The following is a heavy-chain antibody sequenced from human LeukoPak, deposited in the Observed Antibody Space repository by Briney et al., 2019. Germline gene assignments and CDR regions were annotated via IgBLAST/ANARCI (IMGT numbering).Heavy chain of an antibody. CDR1: GFTFSSYA. CDR2: ISSSSSYI. Sequence: GGSLRLSCAASGFTFSSYAMSWVRQAPGKGLEWVSSISSSSSYIYYADSVKGRFTISRDNAENSLYLQMNSLRAEDTAVYYCARAYRPDYYDSSGYFTGYAFDIWGQGTMVTVSS. V-gene: IGHV3-21*01. D-gene: IGHD3-22*01. J-gene: IGHJ3*02. CDR3: ARAYRPDYYDSSGYFTGYAFDI.